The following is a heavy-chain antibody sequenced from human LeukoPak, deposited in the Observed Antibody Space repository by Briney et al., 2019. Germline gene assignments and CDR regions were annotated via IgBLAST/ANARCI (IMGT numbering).Heavy chain of an antibody. CDR1: GFAFSKYV. D-gene: IGHD3-9*01. CDR3: FKQKTAYEILTTYLFDY. J-gene: IGHJ4*02. CDR2: ISTSGGST. Sequence: PGESLRLSCAASGFAFSKYVMIWVRQTPGKGLEWVSTISTSGGSTYYADSVKGRFTISRDNSKKMLYLQMNSLRAEDTAVYYFFKQKTAYEILTTYLFDYWGQGTLVTVSS. V-gene: IGHV3-23*01.